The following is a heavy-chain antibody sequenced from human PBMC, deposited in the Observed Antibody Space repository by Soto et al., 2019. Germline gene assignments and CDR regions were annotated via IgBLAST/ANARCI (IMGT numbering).Heavy chain of an antibody. CDR2: IDTSGNT. Sequence: SGTLSLTCTVSGGSISTYYWSWIRQPAGKGLEWIGRIDTSGNTNYNPSLKSRVTMSVDTSKKQFSLKLTSVTSADTAVYYCARYSSNWFQTEGMDVWGQGTTVT. CDR3: ARYSSNWFQTEGMDV. V-gene: IGHV4-4*07. CDR1: GGSISTYY. J-gene: IGHJ6*02. D-gene: IGHD6-13*01.